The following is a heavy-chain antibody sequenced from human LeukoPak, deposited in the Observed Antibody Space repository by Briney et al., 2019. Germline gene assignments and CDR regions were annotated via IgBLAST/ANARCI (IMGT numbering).Heavy chain of an antibody. J-gene: IGHJ4*02. D-gene: IGHD2-21*02. CDR1: GFAFSSYA. CDR3: AKEPPYCGGDCYFLLDY. CDR2: ISGSGGRT. V-gene: IGHV3-23*01. Sequence: PGGSLRLSCAASGFAFSSYAMSWVRQAPGKGLDWVSSISGSGGRTYYADSLKGRFTISRDNSKNTLYLQVNSLRAEDTGVYYCAKEPPYCGGDCYFLLDYWGQGTLVIVSS.